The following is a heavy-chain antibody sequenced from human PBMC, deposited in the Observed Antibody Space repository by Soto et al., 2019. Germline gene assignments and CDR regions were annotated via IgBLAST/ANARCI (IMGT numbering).Heavy chain of an antibody. D-gene: IGHD4-17*01. Sequence: GSLRLSCAASGFTFSSYAMHWVRQAPGKGLEWVAVISYDGSNKYYADSVKGRFTISRDNSKNTLYLQMNSLRAEDTAVYYCAREGMTPTVTTEVGGMDVWGQGTTVTVSS. V-gene: IGHV3-30-3*01. CDR3: AREGMTPTVTTEVGGMDV. CDR1: GFTFSSYA. J-gene: IGHJ6*02. CDR2: ISYDGSNK.